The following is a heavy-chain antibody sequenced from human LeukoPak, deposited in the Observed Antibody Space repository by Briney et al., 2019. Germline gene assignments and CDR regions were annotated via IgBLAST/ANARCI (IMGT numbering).Heavy chain of an antibody. J-gene: IGHJ4*02. V-gene: IGHV1-18*01. Sequence: ASVKVSCKASGYTLTSYGINWMRQAPGQGLEWMGWIGTQSGNTNYAQKVQGRLTLTTDRSTNTAYMELRSLRSDDTAVYYCARGAYGDKWGQGTMVTVSS. D-gene: IGHD4-17*01. CDR2: IGTQSGNT. CDR3: ARGAYGDK. CDR1: GYTLTSYG.